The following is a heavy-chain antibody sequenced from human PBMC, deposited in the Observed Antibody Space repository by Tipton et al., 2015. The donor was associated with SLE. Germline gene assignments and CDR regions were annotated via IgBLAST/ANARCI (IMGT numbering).Heavy chain of an antibody. D-gene: IGHD2-8*02. CDR1: GGTFSRYS. V-gene: IGHV1-69*05. CDR3: ARECSGTGCLDY. J-gene: IGHJ4*02. Sequence: QLVQSGAEVKKPGSSVKVSCKASGGTFSRYSFSWVRQAPGQGLKWMGGIIPIFGTAKYAQKFQGRVTITTDESTSTAYMELSSLRSDDTAIYYCARECSGTGCLDYWGQGTLVTVSS. CDR2: IIPIFGTA.